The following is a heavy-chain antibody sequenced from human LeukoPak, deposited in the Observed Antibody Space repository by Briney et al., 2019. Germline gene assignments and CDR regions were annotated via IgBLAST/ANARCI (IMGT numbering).Heavy chain of an antibody. CDR1: GFTFSSSA. CDR2: IFVGSGNT. CDR3: AADATIPDAFDI. D-gene: IGHD1-26*01. Sequence: GTXVKVSCKASGFTFSSSAMQWVRQARGQRLEWIGWIFVGSGNTNYAQKFQERVTITRDMCTSTAYMELSSLRSEDTAVYYCAADATIPDAFDIWGQGTMVTVSS. J-gene: IGHJ3*02. V-gene: IGHV1-58*02.